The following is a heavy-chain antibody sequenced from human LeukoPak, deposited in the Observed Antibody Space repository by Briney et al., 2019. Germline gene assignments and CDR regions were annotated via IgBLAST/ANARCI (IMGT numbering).Heavy chain of an antibody. CDR3: AKDMDYYDSSGYYDY. CDR1: GFTFSRYW. Sequence: PGGSLRLSCADSGFTFSRYWLNWVRQAPGKGLEWVSGISWNSGSIGYADSVKGRFTISRDNAKNSLYLQMNSLRAEDTALYYCAKDMDYYDSSGYYDYWGQGTLVTVSS. D-gene: IGHD3-22*01. J-gene: IGHJ4*02. CDR2: ISWNSGSI. V-gene: IGHV3-9*01.